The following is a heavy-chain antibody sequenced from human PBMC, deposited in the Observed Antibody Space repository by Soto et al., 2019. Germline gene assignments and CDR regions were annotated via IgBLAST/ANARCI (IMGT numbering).Heavy chain of an antibody. Sequence: QVQLVECGGGVVQPGRSLRLSCAASGFTFSSYAMYWVRQAPGKGLEWVAVISYDGNNKHYADSVKGRFTISRDNSKNTLYLQMNSLRAEDTAVYYCARAGCDGGSCYTLVGLRYGMDVWGQGTTVTVSS. CDR2: ISYDGNNK. D-gene: IGHD2-15*01. V-gene: IGHV3-30-3*01. CDR1: GFTFSSYA. J-gene: IGHJ6*02. CDR3: ARAGCDGGSCYTLVGLRYGMDV.